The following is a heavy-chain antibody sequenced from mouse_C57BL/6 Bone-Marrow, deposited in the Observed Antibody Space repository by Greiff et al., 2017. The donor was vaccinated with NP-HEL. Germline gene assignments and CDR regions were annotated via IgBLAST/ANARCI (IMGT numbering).Heavy chain of an antibody. D-gene: IGHD2-1*01. Sequence: VQLQESGAELVKPGASVKMSCKASGYTFTSYWITWVKQRPGQGLEWIGDIYPGSGSTNYNEKFKSKATLTVDTSSSTAYMQLSSLTSEDSAVYYCARSGNFYFDYWGQGTTLTVSS. J-gene: IGHJ2*01. CDR1: GYTFTSYW. CDR2: IYPGSGST. V-gene: IGHV1-55*01. CDR3: ARSGNFYFDY.